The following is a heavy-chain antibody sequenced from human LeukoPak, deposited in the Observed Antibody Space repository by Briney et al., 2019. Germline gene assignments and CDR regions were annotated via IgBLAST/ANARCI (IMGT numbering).Heavy chain of an antibody. CDR3: AKDPGIAAAGTHFDY. CDR2: ISGSGGST. Sequence: GGSLRLSCAASEFTFSNYAMSWVRQAPGKGLEWVSAISGSGGSTYYADSVKGRFTISRDNSKNTVDLQMNSLRVEDTAVYYCAKDPGIAAAGTHFDYWGQGTLVTVSS. V-gene: IGHV3-23*01. J-gene: IGHJ4*02. CDR1: EFTFSNYA. D-gene: IGHD6-13*01.